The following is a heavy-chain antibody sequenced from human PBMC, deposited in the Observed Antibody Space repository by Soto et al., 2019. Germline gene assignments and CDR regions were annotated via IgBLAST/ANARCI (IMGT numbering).Heavy chain of an antibody. D-gene: IGHD1-26*01. J-gene: IGHJ3*02. CDR1: GFTFSNFA. V-gene: IGHV3-23*01. CDR2: ISGSGGST. Sequence: EVQLLESGGGLVQPGGSLRLSCAASGFTFSNFAMNWVRQAPGKGLEWVSAISGSGGSTYYPDSVKGRLTISRDNSKNTLYLQMNSLRAEDTAVYYCAKDPVVGTRRAFDIWGQGTMVTVSS. CDR3: AKDPVVGTRRAFDI.